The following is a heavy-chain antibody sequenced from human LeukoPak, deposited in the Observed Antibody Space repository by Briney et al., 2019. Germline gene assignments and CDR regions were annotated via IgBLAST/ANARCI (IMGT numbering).Heavy chain of an antibody. Sequence: PSETLSLTCAVYGGSFSGYYWSWIRQPPGKGLEWIGEINHSGSTNYNPSLKSRVTISVDRSKNQFSLKLSSVTAADTAVYYCARERRDGYSYYFDYWGQGTLVTVSS. CDR3: ARERRDGYSYYFDY. D-gene: IGHD5-24*01. CDR1: GGSFSGYY. V-gene: IGHV4-34*01. CDR2: INHSGST. J-gene: IGHJ4*02.